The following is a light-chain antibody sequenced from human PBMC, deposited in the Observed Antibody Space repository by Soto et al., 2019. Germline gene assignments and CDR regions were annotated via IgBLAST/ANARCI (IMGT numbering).Light chain of an antibody. CDR2: WAS. V-gene: IGKV4-1*01. CDR1: QSVLYSSNNKNY. CDR3: QQYHSGPRT. J-gene: IGKJ1*01. Sequence: DIVMTQSPDSLAVSLGERATINCKSSQSVLYSSNNKNYLAWYQQKPGQPPKLLIYWASTRESGVPDRFSGSGSGTDFTLTISSLHAEDVAVYYCQQYHSGPRTFGQGTKVEIK.